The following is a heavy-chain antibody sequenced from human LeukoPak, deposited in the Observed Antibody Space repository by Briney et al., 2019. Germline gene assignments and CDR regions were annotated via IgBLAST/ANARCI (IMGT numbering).Heavy chain of an antibody. J-gene: IGHJ4*02. V-gene: IGHV3-23*01. CDR1: GFTFSSYA. Sequence: GGSLRLSCAASGFTFSSYAMSWVRQAPGKGLEWVSAISGSGGSTYYADSVKGRFTISIDNSRNTLYLQMNSLRAEDTAVYYCAKEPNPEYYDFWSGYKGNPYYFDYWGQGTLVTVSS. CDR2: ISGSGGST. D-gene: IGHD3-3*01. CDR3: AKEPNPEYYDFWSGYKGNPYYFDY.